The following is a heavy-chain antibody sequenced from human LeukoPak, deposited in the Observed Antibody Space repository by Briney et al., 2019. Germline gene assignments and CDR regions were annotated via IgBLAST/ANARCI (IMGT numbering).Heavy chain of an antibody. CDR2: ISAYNGNT. Sequence: ASVKVSCKASGYTFTNYGLSWVRQAPGQGLEWMGWISAYNGNTNYAQKLQGRVTMTTDTSTSTVYMELSSLRSEDTAVYYCARDRLYYYGSGSYFSVYYYYYMDVWGKGTTVTVSS. J-gene: IGHJ6*03. D-gene: IGHD3-10*01. CDR1: GYTFTNYG. CDR3: ARDRLYYYGSGSYFSVYYYYYMDV. V-gene: IGHV1-18*01.